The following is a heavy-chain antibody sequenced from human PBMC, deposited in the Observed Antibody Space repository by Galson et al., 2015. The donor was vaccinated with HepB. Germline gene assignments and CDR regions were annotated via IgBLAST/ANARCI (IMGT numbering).Heavy chain of an antibody. Sequence: SVKVSCKASGYSFSSYALHWVRQAPGQRLEGMGWINGGNGYTKYLQRFQGRLTITRDTSASTVYMDLHSLTSEGAAVYYGARVGLAWIQLWSLDFWGQGTLVTVSS. D-gene: IGHD5-18*01. J-gene: IGHJ4*02. V-gene: IGHV1-3*01. CDR3: ARVGLAWIQLWSLDF. CDR1: GYSFSSYA. CDR2: INGGNGYT.